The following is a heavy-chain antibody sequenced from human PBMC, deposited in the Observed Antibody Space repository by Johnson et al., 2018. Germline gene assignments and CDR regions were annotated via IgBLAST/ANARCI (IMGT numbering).Heavy chain of an antibody. CDR3: AKDYGDYAFGYYSYRDV. CDR2: ISYDGSNK. D-gene: IGHD4-17*01. Sequence: QVQLVESGGGVVQPGRSLRLSCAASGFTFSSYGMHWVRQAPGKGLEWVAVISYDGSNKYYADSVKGRFTISRDNSRNTLYLQMNSLRAEDTAVYYCAKDYGDYAFGYYSYRDVWGKGTTVTVSS. J-gene: IGHJ6*03. V-gene: IGHV3-30*18. CDR1: GFTFSSYG.